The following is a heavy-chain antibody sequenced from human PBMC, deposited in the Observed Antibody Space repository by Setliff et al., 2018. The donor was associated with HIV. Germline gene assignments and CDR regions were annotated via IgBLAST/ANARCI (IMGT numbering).Heavy chain of an antibody. D-gene: IGHD3-22*01. CDR1: GFTFSSYW. V-gene: IGHV3-7*05. J-gene: IGHJ4*02. CDR3: ARSFYDSSGYYFGY. Sequence: GESLKISCAASGFTFSSYWMSWVRQAPGKGLEWVANIKQDGSEKYYVDSVKGRFTISKDNAKNSLYLQMNSLRAEDTAVYYCARSFYDSSGYYFGYWGQGTLVTVSS. CDR2: IKQDGSEK.